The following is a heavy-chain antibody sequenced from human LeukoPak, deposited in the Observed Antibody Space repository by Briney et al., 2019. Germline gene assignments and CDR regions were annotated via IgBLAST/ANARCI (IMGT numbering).Heavy chain of an antibody. CDR1: GFTFSSYS. J-gene: IGHJ3*02. CDR3: ARDKWKGDGNQIAFDI. Sequence: GGSLRLSCAASGFTFSSYSMNWVRQAPGKGLEWVSSISSSSSYIYYADSVKGRFTISRDNAKNSLYLQMNSLRAEVTAVYYCARDKWKGDGNQIAFDIWRQGTMVTVSS. CDR2: ISSSSSYI. D-gene: IGHD1-20*01. V-gene: IGHV3-21*01.